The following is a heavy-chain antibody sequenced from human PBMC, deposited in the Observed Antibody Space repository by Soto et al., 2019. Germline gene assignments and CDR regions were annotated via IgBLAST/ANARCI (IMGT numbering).Heavy chain of an antibody. V-gene: IGHV3-30*18. CDR1: GFTFSSYG. Sequence: QVQLVESGGGVVQPGRSLRLSCAASGFTFSSYGMHWVRQAPGKGLEWVAVISYDGSNKYYADSVKGRFTISRDNSKNTLYLQMNSLRAEDTAVYYCAKEMLLRGSYYSPIDYWGQGTLVTVSS. J-gene: IGHJ4*02. D-gene: IGHD1-26*01. CDR2: ISYDGSNK. CDR3: AKEMLLRGSYYSPIDY.